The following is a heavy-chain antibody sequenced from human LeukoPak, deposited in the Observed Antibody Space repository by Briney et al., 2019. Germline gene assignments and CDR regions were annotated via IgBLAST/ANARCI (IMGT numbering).Heavy chain of an antibody. Sequence: GSLRLSCAASGFTFNDYWITWVRQVPGRGLEWVANINKDGSDKYYVDSVKGRFTISRDNAKKSLYLEMNSLTVEDTAMYYCAKVGAWELQRVFEYWGQGALVTVSS. J-gene: IGHJ4*02. CDR1: GFTFNDYW. CDR3: AKVGAWELQRVFEY. D-gene: IGHD1-26*01. V-gene: IGHV3-7*01. CDR2: INKDGSDK.